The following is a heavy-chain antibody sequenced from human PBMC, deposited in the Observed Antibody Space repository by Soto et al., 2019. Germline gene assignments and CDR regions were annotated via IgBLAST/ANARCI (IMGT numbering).Heavy chain of an antibody. CDR2: IYPGKSQT. D-gene: IGHD2-8*02. J-gene: IGHJ5*02. CDR1: GYKFATYW. V-gene: IGHV5-51*01. CDR3: ARGFTGSAGRFDP. Sequence: GESLKISCDGSGYKFATYWISWVRQMPWRGLEWMGIIYPGKSQTIYNPSFRGLVTISADTSLNTAYLQWDSLRASDTAIYYCARGFTGSAGRFDPWGQGTVVTVSS.